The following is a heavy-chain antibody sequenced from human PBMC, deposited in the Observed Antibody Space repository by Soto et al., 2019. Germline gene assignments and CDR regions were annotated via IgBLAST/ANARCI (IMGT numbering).Heavy chain of an antibody. D-gene: IGHD4-17*01. CDR1: GGTFSSYT. V-gene: IGHV1-69*02. J-gene: IGHJ5*02. Sequence: QVQLVQSGAEVKKPGSSVEVSCKASGGTFSSYTISWVRQAPGQGLEWMGRIIPILGIANYAQKFQGRVTITADKSTSTAYMELSSLRSEDTAVYYCARQDYGDYLWFDPWGQGTLVTVSS. CDR2: IIPILGIA. CDR3: ARQDYGDYLWFDP.